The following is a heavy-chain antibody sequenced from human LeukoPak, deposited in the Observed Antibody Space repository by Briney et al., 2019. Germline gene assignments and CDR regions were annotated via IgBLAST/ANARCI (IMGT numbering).Heavy chain of an antibody. CDR2: MYSGGTA. V-gene: IGHV3-53*01. D-gene: IGHD3-3*01. CDR3: AKGNTIYDFWSKD. J-gene: IGHJ4*02. CDR1: GFIVNSKY. Sequence: GSLRLSCEVSGFIVNSKYMSWIRQAPGKELEWVSVMYSGGTAFYADSVKGRFTISRDNSKNTLYLQMNSLRAEDTAVYYCAKGNTIYDFWSKDWGQGTLVTVSS.